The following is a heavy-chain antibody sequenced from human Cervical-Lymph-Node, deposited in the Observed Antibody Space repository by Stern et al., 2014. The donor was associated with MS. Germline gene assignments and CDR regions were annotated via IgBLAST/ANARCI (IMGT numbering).Heavy chain of an antibody. J-gene: IGHJ4*02. V-gene: IGHV4-59*01. CDR2: TYDRGST. CDR1: GGSIASYY. Sequence: MQLVESGPGLVKPSETLSLTCTVSGGSIASYYWSWIRPPPGKGLEWIGNTYDRGSTNYNPSLKSRVTISLDTSKNQFSLHLSSVTAADTAVFFCARHRSYPHLIDYWGQGTLVTVSS. CDR3: ARHRSYPHLIDY.